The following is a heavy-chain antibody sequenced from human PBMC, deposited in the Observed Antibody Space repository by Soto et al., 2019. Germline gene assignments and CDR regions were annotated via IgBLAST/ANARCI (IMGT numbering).Heavy chain of an antibody. CDR1: GFSVGSNY. Sequence: GGSLRLSCAASGFSVGSNYITWVRQSPGKGLEWVSLIYSNGDTDYADSVKGRCSISRDNFKNTLYLQMNNLRAEDTAVYHCARKSDSSPVPEADGVWGRGTQVTVPS. CDR3: ARKSDSSPVPEADGV. V-gene: IGHV3-53*01. J-gene: IGHJ4*02. CDR2: IYSNGDT. D-gene: IGHD2-8*01.